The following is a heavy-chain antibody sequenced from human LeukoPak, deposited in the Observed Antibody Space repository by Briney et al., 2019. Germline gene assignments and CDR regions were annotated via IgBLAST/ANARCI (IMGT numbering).Heavy chain of an antibody. D-gene: IGHD5-18*01. J-gene: IGHJ4*02. CDR3: AREGEYQLTRSYGYDY. CDR2: INHSGST. V-gene: IGHV4-34*01. Sequence: SETLSLTCAVYGGSFSGYYWSWIRQPPGKGREWIGEINHSGSTNYNPSLKSRVTISVDTSKNQFSLKLSSVTAADTAVYYCAREGEYQLTRSYGYDYWGQGTLVTVSS. CDR1: GGSFSGYY.